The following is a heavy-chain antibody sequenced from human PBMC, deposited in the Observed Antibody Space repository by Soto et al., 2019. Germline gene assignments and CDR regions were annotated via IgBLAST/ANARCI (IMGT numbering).Heavy chain of an antibody. J-gene: IGHJ4*02. V-gene: IGHV3-74*01. D-gene: IGHD2-15*01. CDR1: GFTFSSYW. CDR2: INSDGSST. Sequence: GGSLRFSCAASGFTFSSYWMHWVRQAPGKGLVWVSRINSDGSSTSYADSVKGRFTISRDNAKNTLFLQMNSLRAEDTAVYYCARGQVVVAATQDYWAQGTLVTVSS. CDR3: ARGQVVVAATQDY.